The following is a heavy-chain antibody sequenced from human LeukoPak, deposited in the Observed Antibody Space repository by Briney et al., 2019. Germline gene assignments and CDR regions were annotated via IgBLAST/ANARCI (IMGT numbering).Heavy chain of an antibody. V-gene: IGHV1-8*01. D-gene: IGHD3-22*01. CDR2: MNPNSGNA. CDR3: ARYYYDSSGYYPDY. Sequence: ASVKVSCKASGYTFTSYDINWVRQATGQGLEWIGWMNPNSGNAGYAQKFQGRVTMTRNTSISTAYMEPSSLRSEDTAVYYCARYYYDSSGYYPDYWGQGTLATVSS. J-gene: IGHJ4*02. CDR1: GYTFTSYD.